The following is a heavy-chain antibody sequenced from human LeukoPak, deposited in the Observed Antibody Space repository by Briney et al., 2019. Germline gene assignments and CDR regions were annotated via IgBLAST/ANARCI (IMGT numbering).Heavy chain of an antibody. V-gene: IGHV3-53*01. CDR1: GFTVSSNY. J-gene: IGHJ4*02. CDR3: AREGRPQWLEERAYYFDY. Sequence: GESLRLSCAASGFTVSSNYMSWVRQAPGKGLEWVSVIYSGGSTYYADSVKGRFTISRDNSKNTLYLQMNSLRVEDTAVYYCAREGRPQWLEERAYYFDYWGQGTLVTVSS. CDR2: IYSGGST. D-gene: IGHD6-19*01.